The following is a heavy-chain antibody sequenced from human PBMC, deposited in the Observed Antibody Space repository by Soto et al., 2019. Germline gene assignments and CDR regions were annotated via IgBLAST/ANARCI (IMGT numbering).Heavy chain of an antibody. Sequence: QVQLQESSPGLVKPSETLSLTCTVSGGSISGFYWNWIRQPPGKGLEWIGYIYYSGTVNYNPSLKSRVTMSVDMSTNQFSLKLFSVTAADTAVYYCARGIVGAVATVRREFDYWGQGNLVTVSA. D-gene: IGHD6-19*01. CDR2: IYYSGTV. V-gene: IGHV4-59*01. J-gene: IGHJ4*02. CDR1: GGSISGFY. CDR3: ARGIVGAVATVRREFDY.